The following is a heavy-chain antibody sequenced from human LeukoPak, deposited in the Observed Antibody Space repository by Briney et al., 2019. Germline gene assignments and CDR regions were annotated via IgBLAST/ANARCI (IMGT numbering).Heavy chain of an antibody. Sequence: GGSLRPSCAASGFTFSTYWMQWVRHAPGKGLVWVSHINSDGSSTTYADSVKGRFTTSRDNAKNTLYLQMNSLRAEDTAVYYCVRDNYGVDYWGQGTLVTVSS. CDR2: INSDGSST. V-gene: IGHV3-74*03. D-gene: IGHD3-16*01. J-gene: IGHJ4*02. CDR1: GFTFSTYW. CDR3: VRDNYGVDY.